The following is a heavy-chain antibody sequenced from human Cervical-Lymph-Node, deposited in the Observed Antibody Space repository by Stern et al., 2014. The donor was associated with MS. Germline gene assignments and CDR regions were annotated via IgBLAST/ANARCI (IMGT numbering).Heavy chain of an antibody. J-gene: IGHJ3*02. Sequence: VQLVESGPGLVKPSQTLSLTCTVSGVSVSSGGYYWTWIRQVPGKGLEWVGYMHHSGTTFYNPSLKGRGSISRATSAKQFSLNLRSVIAADTAVYYCATIPPHIEGAAFEIWGRGTMVTVSS. CDR2: MHHSGTT. CDR1: GVSVSSGGYY. V-gene: IGHV4-31*03. CDR3: ATIPPHIEGAAFEI. D-gene: IGHD1-26*01.